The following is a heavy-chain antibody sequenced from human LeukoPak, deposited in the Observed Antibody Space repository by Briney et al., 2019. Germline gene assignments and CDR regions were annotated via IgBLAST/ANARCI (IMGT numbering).Heavy chain of an antibody. Sequence: PGGSLRPSSAASGFTFSNHAITWVRQAPGKGLEWVSTISGSGGSTFYADSVQGRFTISRDNSKNTVFLQMNRLRAEDMAVYYCAKDMGTTLNHLDPLGQG. CDR2: ISGSGGST. J-gene: IGHJ5*02. D-gene: IGHD1-7*01. V-gene: IGHV3-23*01. CDR1: GFTFSNHA. CDR3: AKDMGTTLNHLDP.